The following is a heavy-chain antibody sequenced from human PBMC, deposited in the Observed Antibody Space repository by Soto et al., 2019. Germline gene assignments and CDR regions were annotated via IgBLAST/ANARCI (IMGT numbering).Heavy chain of an antibody. Sequence: QVQLQESGPGLVKSSETLSLTCRVSGGSISNYFWSWIRQPPGKGLEWIGYIFNSGSTIYSPSLKSRVTLTLDTSKNQFSLRLGSVTVADTAIYYCARGPETYVIDVWGKGTTVTVSS. CDR2: IFNSGST. CDR3: ARGPETYVIDV. V-gene: IGHV4-59*01. J-gene: IGHJ6*03. CDR1: GGSISNYF. D-gene: IGHD3-16*01.